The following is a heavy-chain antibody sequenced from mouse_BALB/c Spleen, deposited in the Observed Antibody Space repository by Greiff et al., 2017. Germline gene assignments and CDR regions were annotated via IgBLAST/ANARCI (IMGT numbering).Heavy chain of an antibody. Sequence: QVHVKQSGPELVKPGASVRISCKASGYTFTSYYIHWVKQRPGQGLEWIGWIYPGNVNTKYNEKFKGKATLTADKSSSTAYMQLSSLTSEDSAVYFCAREGNDWYFDVWGAGTTVTVSS. CDR2: IYPGNVNT. CDR1: GYTFTSYY. CDR3: AREGNDWYFDV. D-gene: IGHD2-1*01. V-gene: IGHV1S56*01. J-gene: IGHJ1*01.